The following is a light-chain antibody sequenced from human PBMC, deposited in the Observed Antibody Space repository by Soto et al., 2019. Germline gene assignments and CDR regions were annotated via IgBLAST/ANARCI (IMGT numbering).Light chain of an antibody. CDR3: QSHDSTNVV. CDR2: EDD. CDR1: GGSIATNY. V-gene: IGLV6-57*02. J-gene: IGLJ2*01. Sequence: NFMLTQPHSVSESPGKTVTISCTGSGGSIATNYVQWHQQRPGSAPTTVIYEDDKRPSGVPDRFSGSIDRSSNSASLIISGLKIEDEADYYCQSHDSTNVVFGRGTKVTVL.